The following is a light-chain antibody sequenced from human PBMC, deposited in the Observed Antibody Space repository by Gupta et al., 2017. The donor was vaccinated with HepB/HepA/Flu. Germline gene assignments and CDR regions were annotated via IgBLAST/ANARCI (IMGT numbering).Light chain of an antibody. V-gene: IGLV8-61*01. CDR1: SGSVSPSFF. Sequence: QTVVTQEPSFSVSPGGTVTLTCGFKSGSVSPSFFPSWYQQTPGQAPRTLIFSTNTRPSGVPDRFSGSILGNKAALTITEARADEESDYYCVLYLGRGTWVFGGGTKLTVL. J-gene: IGLJ3*02. CDR2: STN. CDR3: VLYLGRGTWV.